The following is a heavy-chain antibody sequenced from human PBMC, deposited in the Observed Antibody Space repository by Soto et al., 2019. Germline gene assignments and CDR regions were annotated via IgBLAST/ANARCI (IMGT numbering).Heavy chain of an antibody. CDR3: ARNGQQLAHGVFYFDY. Sequence: SETLSLTCTVSGDSVSSGSYYWTWIRQPPGKGLEWVGYIYYSGSTNYNPSLKSRVTISVDTSKNQFSLKLSSVTAADTAVYYCARNGQQLAHGVFYFDYWGQGTLVTVSS. CDR2: IYYSGST. CDR1: GDSVSSGSYY. V-gene: IGHV4-61*01. J-gene: IGHJ4*02. D-gene: IGHD6-13*01.